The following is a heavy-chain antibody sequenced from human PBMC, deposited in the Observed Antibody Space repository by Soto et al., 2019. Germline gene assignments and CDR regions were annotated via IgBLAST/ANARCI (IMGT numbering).Heavy chain of an antibody. J-gene: IGHJ4*02. D-gene: IGHD4-4*01. CDR2: IDSRGRTL. Sequence: PGGALRLAYVASVCTCCHNSMTWIRQAPVKGLEWLAFIDSRGRTLSYADSVRGRFTISRDNAENSVYLQMDSLRADDTAAYYCGRQAARNSIDSWGQGNSVTVSS. CDR1: VCTCCHNS. CDR3: GRQAARNSIDS. V-gene: IGHV3-11*01.